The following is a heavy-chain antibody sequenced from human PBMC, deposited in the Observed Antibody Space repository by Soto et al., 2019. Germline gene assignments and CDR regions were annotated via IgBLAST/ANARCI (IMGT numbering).Heavy chain of an antibody. Sequence: SETLSLTCNVSGDSIRSSKYYWGWIRQPPGKGLEWIGTIYYSGSIYYNPSLKSRVTISIDTSKNHFSLKLSSVTAADTAVYYCAKGSGSSAYNPFDYWGQGTLVTVSS. J-gene: IGHJ4*02. D-gene: IGHD3-16*01. CDR3: AKGSGSSAYNPFDY. CDR1: GDSIRSSKYY. CDR2: IYYSGSI. V-gene: IGHV4-39*02.